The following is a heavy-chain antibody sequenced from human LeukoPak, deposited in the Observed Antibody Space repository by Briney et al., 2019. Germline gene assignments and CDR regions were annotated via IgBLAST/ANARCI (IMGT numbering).Heavy chain of an antibody. Sequence: PSQTLSLTCAVSGGSISSGGYSWSWLRQPPGKGLEWIGYIYHSGSTYYNPSLKSRVTISVDRSKNQFSLKLSSVTAADTAVYYCARPVAATGNFDYWGQGTLVTVSS. J-gene: IGHJ4*02. CDR1: GGSISSGGYS. CDR3: ARPVAATGNFDY. V-gene: IGHV4-30-2*01. D-gene: IGHD6-13*01. CDR2: IYHSGST.